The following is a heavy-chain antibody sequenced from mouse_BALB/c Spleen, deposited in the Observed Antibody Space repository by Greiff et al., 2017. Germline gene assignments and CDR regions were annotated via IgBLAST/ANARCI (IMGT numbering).Heavy chain of an antibody. CDR2: ISYSGST. J-gene: IGHJ2*03. V-gene: IGHV3-8*02. Sequence: EVQLQESGPSLVKPSQTLSLTCSVTGDSFTSGYWNWIRKFPGNKLEYMGYISYSGSTYYNPSLKSRISITRDTSKNQYYLQLNSVTTEDTATNYYAGGDSFEYWGQGTRLTVSA. CDR3: AGGDSFEY. CDR1: GDSFTSGY. D-gene: IGHD2-13*01.